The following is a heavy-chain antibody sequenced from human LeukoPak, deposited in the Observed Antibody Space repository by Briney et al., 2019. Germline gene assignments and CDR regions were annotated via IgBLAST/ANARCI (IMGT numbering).Heavy chain of an antibody. CDR1: GFAFSSYA. CDR3: ANSVAARPMIIDY. J-gene: IGHJ4*02. V-gene: IGHV3-30*02. CDR2: IRYDGSNK. D-gene: IGHD6-6*01. Sequence: GGSLRLSCAASGFAFSSYAMSWVRQAPGKGLEWVAFIRYDGSNKYYADSVKGRFTISRDNSKNTLYLQMNSLRAEDTAVYYCANSVAARPMIIDYWGQGTLVTVSS.